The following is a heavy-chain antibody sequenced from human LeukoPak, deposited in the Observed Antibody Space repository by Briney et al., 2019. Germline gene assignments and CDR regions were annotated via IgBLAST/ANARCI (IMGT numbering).Heavy chain of an antibody. CDR1: GFNFKNYW. J-gene: IGHJ6*02. CDR2: IINDGSST. CDR3: ARDAVDTANAV. D-gene: IGHD5-18*01. V-gene: IGHV3-74*01. Sequence: PGGSLRLSCAASGFNFKNYWMHWVRQAPGKGLEWVSRIINDGSSTTYADSVKGRFTISRDNAKNTLYLQMNSLRAEDTAVYYCARDAVDTANAVWGQGTTVTVSS.